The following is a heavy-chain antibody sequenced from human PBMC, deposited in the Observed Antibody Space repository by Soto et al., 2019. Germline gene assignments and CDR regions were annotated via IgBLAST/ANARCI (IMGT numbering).Heavy chain of an antibody. CDR2: ASYDGSYK. CDR3: EKERSVVATTPAVDC. V-gene: IGHV3-30*18. D-gene: IGHD5-12*01. CDR1: GFTFSSFG. Sequence: QVQLVESGGGVVQPGRSLRLSCAASGFTFSSFGMHWVRQAPGKGLEWVAVASYDGSYKYYAASVKGRFTISRDNSKNTLYPQMHSLRAEDTAVYYCEKERSVVATTPAVDCWGQGPLGSASS. J-gene: IGHJ4*02.